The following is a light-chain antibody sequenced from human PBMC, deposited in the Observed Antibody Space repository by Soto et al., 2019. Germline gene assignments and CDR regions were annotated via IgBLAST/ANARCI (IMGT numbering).Light chain of an antibody. CDR3: LLSYNGPYV. V-gene: IGLV7-46*01. J-gene: IGLJ1*01. CDR1: TGTVTSGHY. CDR2: DTV. Sequence: QAVVTPEPSLTVSPGGTVTLTCGSSTGTVTSGHYPYWFQQKPGQAPRTLIYDTVKKHSWTPARFSGSLLGGKAALTLSGAQPEDEADYYCLLSYNGPYVCGPGTKGTVL.